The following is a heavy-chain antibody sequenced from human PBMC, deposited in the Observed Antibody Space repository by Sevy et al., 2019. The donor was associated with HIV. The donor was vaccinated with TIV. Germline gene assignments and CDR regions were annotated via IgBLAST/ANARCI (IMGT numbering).Heavy chain of an antibody. CDR1: GFTFSSDG. CDR3: ASWMTRNRWYYFDN. Sequence: EGSLRLSCAASGFTFSSDGMHWVRQAPGKELEWVAVIGYDGSNKYYADSVKGRFTISRDNSKNTLYLQMNSLRAEDTAVYYCASWMTRNRWYYFDNWGQGTLVTVSS. D-gene: IGHD6-13*01. V-gene: IGHV3-33*01. J-gene: IGHJ4*02. CDR2: IGYDGSNK.